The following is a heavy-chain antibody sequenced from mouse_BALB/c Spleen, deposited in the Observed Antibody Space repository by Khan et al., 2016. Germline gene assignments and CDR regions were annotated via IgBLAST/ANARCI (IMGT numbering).Heavy chain of an antibody. CDR3: ARDRYSYGSSRYFDV. CDR1: GYTFTNYG. Sequence: QIQLVQSGPELKRPGKTVKISCKASGYTFTNYGINWVKQAPGKGLKWMGWINTYSGESTYDDDFKGRFAFSLETSANTAYLQINNLKNEDTATDFCARDRYSYGSSRYFDVWGAGTTVTVSS. V-gene: IGHV9-3-1*01. D-gene: IGHD1-1*01. J-gene: IGHJ1*01. CDR2: INTYSGES.